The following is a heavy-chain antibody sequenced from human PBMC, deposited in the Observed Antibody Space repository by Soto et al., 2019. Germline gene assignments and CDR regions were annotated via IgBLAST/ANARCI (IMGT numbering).Heavy chain of an antibody. Sequence: VQLLDSGGGLIQPGKSLRLSCAASGFTFKSYAMSWVRQAPGKGPEWVSGIGGSGSSTFYADSVKGRFAISRDNSKNTLYLQLNSLRAEDTANYYCARHVISAAAAFDYWGQGTLVTVSS. J-gene: IGHJ4*02. D-gene: IGHD6-13*01. CDR3: ARHVISAAAAFDY. CDR2: IGGSGSST. V-gene: IGHV3-23*01. CDR1: GFTFKSYA.